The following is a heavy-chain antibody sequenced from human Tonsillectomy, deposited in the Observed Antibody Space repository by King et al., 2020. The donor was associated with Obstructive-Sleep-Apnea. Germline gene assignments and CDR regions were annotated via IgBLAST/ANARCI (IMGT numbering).Heavy chain of an antibody. V-gene: IGHV3-11*01. J-gene: IGHJ6*02. D-gene: IGHD3-9*01. CDR1: GFTFSDYY. Sequence: QLVQSGGGLVKPGGSLRLSCAGSGFTFSDYYMSWIRQAPGKGLEWVSYITSSGSTINYADSVKGRFTISRDNAKNSLYLQMNSLRADDTAVYYCARDGGADYDILTGISGSAYGMDVWGQGTTVTVSS. CDR3: ARDGGADYDILTGISGSAYGMDV. CDR2: ITSSGSTI.